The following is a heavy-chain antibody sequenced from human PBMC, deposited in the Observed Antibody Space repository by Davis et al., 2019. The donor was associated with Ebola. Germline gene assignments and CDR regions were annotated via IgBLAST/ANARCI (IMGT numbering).Heavy chain of an antibody. CDR2: INHSGST. CDR3: AREGGCSGGSCYYFDY. Sequence: SETLSLTCAVSGGSISSSNWWSWVRQPPGKGLEWIGEINHSGSTNYNPSLKSRVTISVDTSKNQFSLKLSSVTAADTAVYYCAREGGCSGGSCYYFDYWGQGTLVTVSS. CDR1: GGSISSSNW. V-gene: IGHV4-4*02. D-gene: IGHD2-15*01. J-gene: IGHJ4*02.